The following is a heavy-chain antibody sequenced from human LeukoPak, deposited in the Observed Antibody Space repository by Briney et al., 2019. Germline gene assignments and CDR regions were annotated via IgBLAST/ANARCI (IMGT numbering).Heavy chain of an antibody. J-gene: IGHJ4*02. CDR1: GGSISSYY. CDR2: IYYSGST. Sequence: SETLSLTCTVSGGSISSYYWSWIRQPPGKGLEWIGYIYYSGSTNYNPSLKSRVTISVDTSKNQFSLKLSSVTAADTAVYYCARDVNCGGDCYSAGFDYWGQGTLVTVSS. V-gene: IGHV4-59*01. D-gene: IGHD2-21*02. CDR3: ARDVNCGGDCYSAGFDY.